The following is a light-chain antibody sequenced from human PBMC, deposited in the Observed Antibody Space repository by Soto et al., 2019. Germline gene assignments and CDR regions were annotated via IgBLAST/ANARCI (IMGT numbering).Light chain of an antibody. V-gene: IGLV2-14*01. Sequence: QSALTQPASVSGSRGQSITIACIGSSSDIGSYNYVSWYQQHPGKAPKLVMYEVNNRPSGISVRFSGSKSANTASLTISGLQADDEADYYCSSYTLSSALLFGGGTKLTVL. J-gene: IGLJ2*01. CDR3: SSYTLSSALL. CDR1: SSDIGSYNY. CDR2: EVN.